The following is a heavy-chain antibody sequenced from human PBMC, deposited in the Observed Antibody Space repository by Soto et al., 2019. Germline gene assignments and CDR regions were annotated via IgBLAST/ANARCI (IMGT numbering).Heavy chain of an antibody. D-gene: IGHD2-15*01. CDR3: AGIVVVARVANA. CDR1: GGSISYNSYY. V-gene: IGHV4-39*02. CDR2: IFDTGTT. Sequence: SETLSLTCSVSGGSISYNSYYWGWIRQPPGKGLEWVGGIFDTGTTYYSPSLKDRVTISVDTSKNSFSLTLTSVTAADTAVYFCAGIVVVARVANACGQGTLVTVYS. J-gene: IGHJ5*02.